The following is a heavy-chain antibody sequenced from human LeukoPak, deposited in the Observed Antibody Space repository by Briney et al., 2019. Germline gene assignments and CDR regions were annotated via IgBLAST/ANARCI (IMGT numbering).Heavy chain of an antibody. CDR2: IIPILGIA. J-gene: IGHJ2*01. D-gene: IGHD1-26*01. CDR3: ARDRGSWYFDL. CDR1: GGTFSSYA. Sequence: SVKVSCKASGGTFSSYAISWVRQAPGQGLEWMGRIIPILGIANYAQKFQGRVTITADKSTSTAYMELSSLRSEDTAVYYCARDRGSWYFDLWGRGTLVTVSS. V-gene: IGHV1-69*04.